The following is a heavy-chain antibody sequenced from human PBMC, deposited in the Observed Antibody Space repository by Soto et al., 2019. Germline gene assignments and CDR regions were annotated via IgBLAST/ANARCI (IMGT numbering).Heavy chain of an antibody. CDR1: GYSFTSYW. CDR3: PRMGRGSGSYYNDAFDI. J-gene: IGHJ3*02. D-gene: IGHD3-10*01. Sequence: PGESLKISCKGSGYSFTSYWIGWVRQMPGKGLEWMGIIYPGDSDTRYSPSFQGQVTISADKSISTAYLQWSSLKASDTAMYYCPRMGRGSGSYYNDAFDIWGQGTMVTVSS. CDR2: IYPGDSDT. V-gene: IGHV5-51*01.